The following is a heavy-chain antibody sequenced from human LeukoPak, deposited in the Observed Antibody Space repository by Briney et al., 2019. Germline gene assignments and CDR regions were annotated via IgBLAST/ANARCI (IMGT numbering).Heavy chain of an antibody. V-gene: IGHV3-7*01. Sequence: GGSLRLSCAASGFTFSNYWMSWVRQAPGKGLEWVANIKQDGSEKYYVDSVKGRFTISRDNAKNSLYLQMNSLRAEDTAVYYCARLKLLWSNYFDYWGQGTLVTVSS. CDR1: GFTFSNYW. J-gene: IGHJ4*02. CDR2: IKQDGSEK. D-gene: IGHD2-15*01. CDR3: ARLKLLWSNYFDY.